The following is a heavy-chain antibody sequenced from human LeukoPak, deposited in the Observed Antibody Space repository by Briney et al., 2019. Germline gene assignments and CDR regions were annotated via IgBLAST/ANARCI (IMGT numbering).Heavy chain of an antibody. CDR2: TYYRSKCYN. CDR3: ARGRGYSGYDSGSWGPNYYYYYYMDV. Sequence: SPALSLTFAISGDRVSSNSAAWNWIRPSPSRGLEWLGRTYYRSKCYNDYAVSVKSRITINPDTSKNQVSLQLNSVAPDDTAVYYCARGRGYSGYDSGSWGPNYYYYYYMDVWGKGTTVTISS. J-gene: IGHJ6*03. V-gene: IGHV6-1*01. D-gene: IGHD5-12*01. CDR1: GDRVSSNSAA.